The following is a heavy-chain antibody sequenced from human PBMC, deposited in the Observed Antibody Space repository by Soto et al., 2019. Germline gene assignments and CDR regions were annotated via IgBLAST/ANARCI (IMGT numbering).Heavy chain of an antibody. CDR1: GYTFTSYD. J-gene: IGHJ4*02. D-gene: IGHD7-27*01. CDR2: MNPNSGNT. V-gene: IGHV1-8*01. CDR3: ARGPRNWGVDY. Sequence: ASVKVSCTAAGYTFTSYDINWVRQATGQDFEWMGWMNPNSGNTAYAQKFQGRVTMTRDTSKSTAFMELSSLTSEDTAVYYCARGPRNWGVDYWGQGTLVTVSS.